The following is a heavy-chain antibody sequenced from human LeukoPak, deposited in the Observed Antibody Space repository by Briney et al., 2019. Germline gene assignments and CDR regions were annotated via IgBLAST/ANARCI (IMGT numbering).Heavy chain of an antibody. CDR2: FDPEDGET. V-gene: IGHV1-24*01. D-gene: IGHD4-17*01. J-gene: IGHJ4*02. Sequence: ASVKVSCKVSGYTLTELSMHWVRQAPGKGLEWMGGFDPEDGETIYAQKFQGRVTMTEDTSTDTAYKELSSLRSEDTAVYYCATSSDYGDYGVVGYWGQGTLVTVSS. CDR1: GYTLTELS. CDR3: ATSSDYGDYGVVGY.